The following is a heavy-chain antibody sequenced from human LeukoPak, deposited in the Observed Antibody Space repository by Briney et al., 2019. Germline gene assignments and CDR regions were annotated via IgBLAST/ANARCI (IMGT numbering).Heavy chain of an antibody. CDR2: IIPIFGTA. D-gene: IGHD3-10*01. V-gene: IGHV1-69*13. CDR1: GGTFSSYA. Sequence: ASVKVSCKASGGTFSSYAISWVRQAPRQGLEWMGGIIPIFGTANYAQKFQGRVTITADESTSTAYMELSSLRSEDTAVYYCARASYFHGSFDYWGQGTLVTASS. J-gene: IGHJ4*02. CDR3: ARASYFHGSFDY.